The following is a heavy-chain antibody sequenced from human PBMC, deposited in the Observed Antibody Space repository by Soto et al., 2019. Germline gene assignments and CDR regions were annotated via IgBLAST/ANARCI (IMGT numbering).Heavy chain of an antibody. CDR3: ARGGGYLYYGMDV. J-gene: IGHJ6*02. CDR2: IYSGGST. V-gene: IGHV3-53*01. D-gene: IGHD6-13*01. Sequence: PGGSLRLSCAASGFTVSSNYMSWVRQAPGKGLEWVSVIYSGGSTYYADSVKGRFTISRXXXKXXLXLQXXSXXAEXTAVYYCARGGGYLYYGMDVWGQGTTVTVSS. CDR1: GFTVSSNY.